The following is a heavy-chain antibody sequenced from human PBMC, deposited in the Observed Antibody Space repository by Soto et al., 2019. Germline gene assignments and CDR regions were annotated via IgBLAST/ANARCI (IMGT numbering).Heavy chain of an antibody. Sequence: PGESLKISCKCSGYSFTSYWIGWVRQMPGKGLEWLGIIYPGDSDTRYSPSFQGQVTISVDKSISTAYLQWSSLKASDTAMYYCAKGIVVVYSAWAFDMWGQGTMVTVSS. D-gene: IGHD3-22*01. J-gene: IGHJ3*02. CDR3: AKGIVVVYSAWAFDM. CDR2: IYPGDSDT. V-gene: IGHV5-51*01. CDR1: GYSFTSYW.